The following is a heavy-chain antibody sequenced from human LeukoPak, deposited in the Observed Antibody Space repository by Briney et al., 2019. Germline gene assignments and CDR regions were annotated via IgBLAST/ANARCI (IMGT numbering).Heavy chain of an antibody. V-gene: IGHV4-38-2*02. CDR2: IYHSGST. J-gene: IGHJ4*02. D-gene: IGHD1/OR15-1a*01. CDR1: GYSISSGYY. Sequence: SETLSLTCTVSGYSISSGYYWGWIRQPPGKGLEWIGSIYHSGSTYYNPSLKSRVTISVDTSKNQFSLKLSSVTAADTAVYYCARDQRITGITDYWGQGTLVTVSS. CDR3: ARDQRITGITDY.